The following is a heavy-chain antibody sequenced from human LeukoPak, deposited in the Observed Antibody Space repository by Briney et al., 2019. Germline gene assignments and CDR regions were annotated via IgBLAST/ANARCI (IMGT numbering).Heavy chain of an antibody. V-gene: IGHV3-23*01. Sequence: GGSLRLSCAASGFTFSTSAMSWVPQTPRKGLEWVAAISGDNPGTYHANSVKGRFTISRDNSKNTLHLQMSGLRAEDTARYYCAKAPVGHCSGAFCYHFDSWGQGTLVTVSS. CDR2: ISGDNPGT. J-gene: IGHJ4*02. CDR1: GFTFSTSA. D-gene: IGHD2-15*01. CDR3: AKAPVGHCSGAFCYHFDS.